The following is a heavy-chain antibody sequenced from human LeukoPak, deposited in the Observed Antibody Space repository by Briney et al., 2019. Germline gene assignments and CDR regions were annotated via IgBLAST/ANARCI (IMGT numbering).Heavy chain of an antibody. V-gene: IGHV3-30-3*01. J-gene: IGHJ6*02. Sequence: PGRSLRLSCAASGFTFSSYAMHWVRQAPGKGLEWVAVISYDGSNKYYADSVKGRFTISRDNSKNTLYLQMNSLRAGDTAVYYCARNDYGDYHPYYGMDVWGQGTTVTVSS. CDR1: GFTFSSYA. CDR3: ARNDYGDYHPYYGMDV. D-gene: IGHD4-17*01. CDR2: ISYDGSNK.